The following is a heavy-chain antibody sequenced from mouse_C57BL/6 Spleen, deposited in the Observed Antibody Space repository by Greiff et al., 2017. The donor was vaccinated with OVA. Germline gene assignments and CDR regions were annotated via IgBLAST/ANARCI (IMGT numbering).Heavy chain of an antibody. CDR3: ARYYGSSYGVRDAMDY. Sequence: QVQLQQSGAELVRPGTSVKMSCKASGYTFTNYWIGWAKQRPGHGLEWIGDIYPGGGYTNYNEKFKGKATLTADKSSSTAYMQFSSLTSEDSAIYYCARYYGSSYGVRDAMDYWGQGTSVTVSS. D-gene: IGHD1-1*01. CDR2: IYPGGGYT. CDR1: GYTFTNYW. J-gene: IGHJ4*01. V-gene: IGHV1-63*01.